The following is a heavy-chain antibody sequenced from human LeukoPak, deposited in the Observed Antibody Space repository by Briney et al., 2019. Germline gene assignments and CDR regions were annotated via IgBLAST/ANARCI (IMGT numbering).Heavy chain of an antibody. D-gene: IGHD3-22*01. V-gene: IGHV3-33*01. CDR1: GFTFSSYG. CDR2: IWYDGSNR. CDR3: ARELPTVVMYHFDY. Sequence: PGVSLRLSCAASGFTFSSYGMHWVRQAPGKGLDWVAVIWYDGSNRYYADSVKGRFTISRDNSKSTLYLQMNSLSAEDTAVYYCARELPTVVMYHFDYWGQGTLVT. J-gene: IGHJ4*02.